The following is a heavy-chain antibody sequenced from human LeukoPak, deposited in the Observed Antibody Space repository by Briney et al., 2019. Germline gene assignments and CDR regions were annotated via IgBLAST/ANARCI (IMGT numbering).Heavy chain of an antibody. CDR1: GFTFSSYT. Sequence: GGSLRLSCAASGFTFSSYTMNWVRQAPGKGLEWVSIISSGSSYIHYADSVKGRFTISRDNAKNSLYLQMNSLRAEDTALYYCARGLVGTTATLFDYWGQGTLVTVSS. D-gene: IGHD1-26*01. CDR2: ISSGSSYI. J-gene: IGHJ4*02. CDR3: ARGLVGTTATLFDY. V-gene: IGHV3-21*04.